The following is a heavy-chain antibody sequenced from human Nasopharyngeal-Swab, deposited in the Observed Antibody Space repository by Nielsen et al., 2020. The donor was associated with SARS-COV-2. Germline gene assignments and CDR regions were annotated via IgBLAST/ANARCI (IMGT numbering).Heavy chain of an antibody. D-gene: IGHD2-2*01. CDR2: INHSGST. CDR1: GGSFSGYY. V-gene: IGHV4-34*01. J-gene: IGHJ6*02. Sequence: SETLSLTCAVYGGSFSGYYWSWLRQPPGKGLDWFGEINHSGSTKYNPSLKSRVNISVDTSKNQFSLKVSSVTAADTAVYYCARGGYYCSSTSCYYYSGYYYGMDVWGQGTTVTVSS. CDR3: ARGGYYCSSTSCYYYSGYYYGMDV.